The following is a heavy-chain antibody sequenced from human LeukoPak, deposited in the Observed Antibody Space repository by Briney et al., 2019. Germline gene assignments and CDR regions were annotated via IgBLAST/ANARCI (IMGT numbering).Heavy chain of an antibody. Sequence: GGSLRLSCAASGFTFSRYAMTWVRQGPGKALEWVSATSGSGGSTYYADSVKGRFTISRDNSKNMVYLQMNSLRAEDTAVYYCAGGGSDHVWGSYRGDYWGQGTQVTVSS. CDR1: GFTFSRYA. V-gene: IGHV3-23*01. CDR2: TSGSGGST. D-gene: IGHD3-16*02. J-gene: IGHJ4*02. CDR3: AGGGSDHVWGSYRGDY.